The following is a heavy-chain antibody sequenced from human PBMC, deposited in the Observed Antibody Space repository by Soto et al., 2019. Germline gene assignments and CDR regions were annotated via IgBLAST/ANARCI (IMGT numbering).Heavy chain of an antibody. Sequence: SETLSLTCTVSGGSISSGGDYWSWIRQHPGKGLEWIGYIYYSGSTYYNPSLKSRVTISVDTSKNQFSLKLSSVTAADTAVYYCARKYDFWSGYYTDNWFDPWGQGTLVTVSS. CDR3: ARKYDFWSGYYTDNWFDP. D-gene: IGHD3-3*01. V-gene: IGHV4-31*02. J-gene: IGHJ5*02. CDR1: GGSISSGGDY. CDR2: IYYSGST.